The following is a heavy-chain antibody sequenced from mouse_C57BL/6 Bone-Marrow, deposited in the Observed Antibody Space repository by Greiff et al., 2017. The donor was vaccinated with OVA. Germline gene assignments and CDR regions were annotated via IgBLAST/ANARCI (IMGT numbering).Heavy chain of an antibody. J-gene: IGHJ4*01. CDR3: TRDPSGYGGEDY. CDR2: ISSGGDYI. Sequence: EVQLVESGEGLVKPGGSLKLSCAASGFTFSSYAMSWVRQTPEKRLEWVAYISSGGDYIYYADTVKGRFTIYRDNARNTLYLQMSSLKSKDTAMYYCTRDPSGYGGEDYWGQGTSVTVSS. D-gene: IGHD2-2*01. CDR1: GFTFSSYA. V-gene: IGHV5-9-1*02.